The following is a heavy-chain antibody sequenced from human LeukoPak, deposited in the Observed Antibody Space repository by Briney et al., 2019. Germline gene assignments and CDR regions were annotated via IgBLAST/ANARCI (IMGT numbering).Heavy chain of an antibody. J-gene: IGHJ4*02. CDR2: IYYSGST. Sequence: SETLSLTCTVSGGSISSYYWSWIRQPPGKGLEWIGYIYYSGSTNYNPSLKNRVTISVDTSKNQFSLKLSSVTAADTAVYYCAREDYDSSGYYYDYWGQGTLVTVSS. CDR3: AREDYDSSGYYYDY. D-gene: IGHD3-22*01. CDR1: GGSISSYY. V-gene: IGHV4-59*01.